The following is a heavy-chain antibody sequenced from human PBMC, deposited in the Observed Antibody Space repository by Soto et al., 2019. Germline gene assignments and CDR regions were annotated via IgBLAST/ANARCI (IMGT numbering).Heavy chain of an antibody. V-gene: IGHV4-34*01. D-gene: IGHD1-1*01. CDR2: INHSGTT. Sequence: KTSETLSLTCAVYEGSFSGYYWTWIRQAPGKGLEWIGEINHSGTTNYNPTLDSRVTISVDTSKNQFSLKLRSVTAADTAVYYCERGVQGTNVVNLFDYWGQGTLVPVSS. CDR3: ERGVQGTNVVNLFDY. CDR1: EGSFSGYY. J-gene: IGHJ4*02.